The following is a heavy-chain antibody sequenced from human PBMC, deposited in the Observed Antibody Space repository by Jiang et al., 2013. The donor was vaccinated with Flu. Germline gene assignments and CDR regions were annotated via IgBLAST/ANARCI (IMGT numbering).Heavy chain of an antibody. CDR1: GGSISTGTYY. V-gene: IGHV4-39*01. CDR3: AGHDRGTATSVYDY. CDR2: FHHSGST. Sequence: GPGLVKPSETLTLSLNCTVSGGSISTGTYYWGWIRQPPGKGLEWIGSFHHSGSTYYNPSLKSRVTLSVDTSKNQFSLRLSPVTAADRAVYYCAGHDRGTATSVYDYWGQGTLVTVSS. D-gene: IGHD5-18*01. J-gene: IGHJ4*02.